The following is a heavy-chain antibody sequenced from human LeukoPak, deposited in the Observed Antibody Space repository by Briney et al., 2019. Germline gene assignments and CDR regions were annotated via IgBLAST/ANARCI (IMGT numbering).Heavy chain of an antibody. CDR2: INPSGGST. V-gene: IGHV1-46*01. CDR1: GYTFTSYY. CDR3: ARRGYSYGYGYYYYYMDV. J-gene: IGHJ6*03. Sequence: ASVKVSCKASGYTFTSYYMHWVRQAPGQGLEWMGIINPSGGSTSYAQKFQGRVTMNRDMSTSTVYMELSSLRSEDTAVYYCARRGYSYGYGYYYYYMDVWGKGTTVTVSS. D-gene: IGHD5-18*01.